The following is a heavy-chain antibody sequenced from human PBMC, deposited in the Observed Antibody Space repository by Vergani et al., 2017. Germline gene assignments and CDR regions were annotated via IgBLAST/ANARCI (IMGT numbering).Heavy chain of an antibody. CDR1: GGSISSGGYY. D-gene: IGHD3-10*01. CDR3: ARDSRGGTYYDDSGQAFDI. Sequence: QVQLQESGPGLVKPSQTLSLTCSVSGGSISSGGYYWSWIRQFPGKGLEWIGYVYYSGSTYYNPSLKSRITISVDTSNDQFSLKLGSVTAADTAVYYWARDSRGGTYYDDSGQAFDIWGQGTMVTVSS. J-gene: IGHJ3*02. CDR2: VYYSGST. V-gene: IGHV4-31*03.